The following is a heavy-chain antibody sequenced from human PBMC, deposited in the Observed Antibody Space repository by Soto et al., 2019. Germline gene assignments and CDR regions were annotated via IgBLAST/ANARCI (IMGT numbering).Heavy chain of an antibody. CDR3: ARHLYDYVWGSYRH. Sequence: SVKVSCKASGGTFSSYAISWVRQAPGQGLEWMGGIIPIFGTANYAQKFRGRVTITADESTSTVYMELRSLTSEDTAVYYCARHLYDYVWGSYRHWGQGTLVTVSS. D-gene: IGHD3-16*02. V-gene: IGHV1-69*13. CDR1: GGTFSSYA. J-gene: IGHJ4*02. CDR2: IIPIFGTA.